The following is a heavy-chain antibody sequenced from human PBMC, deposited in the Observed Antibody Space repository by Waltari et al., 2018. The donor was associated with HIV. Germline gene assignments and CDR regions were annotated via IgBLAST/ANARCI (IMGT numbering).Heavy chain of an antibody. CDR2: IYHSGST. D-gene: IGHD2-2*01. Sequence: QVQLQESGPGLVKPSETLSLTCTVSGYSISSGYYWGWIRQPPGKGLEWIGSIYHSGSTYYNPSLKSRVTISVDTSKNQFSLKLSSVTAADTAVYYCARAPRVHCSSTSCSYAKYYYYYFGMDVWGQGTTVTVSS. CDR1: GYSISSGYY. CDR3: ARAPRVHCSSTSCSYAKYYYYYFGMDV. V-gene: IGHV4-38-2*02. J-gene: IGHJ6*02.